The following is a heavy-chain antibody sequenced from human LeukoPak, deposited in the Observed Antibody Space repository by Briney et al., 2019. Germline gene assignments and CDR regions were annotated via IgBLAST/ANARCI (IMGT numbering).Heavy chain of an antibody. D-gene: IGHD3-22*01. J-gene: IGHJ5*02. CDR3: ARIPKNYYDSSGFDP. CDR1: GGSISSSSYY. CDR2: IYYSGST. V-gene: IGHV4-39*01. Sequence: ETSETLSLTCTGSGGSISSSSYYWGWIRQPPGKGLEWIGSIYYSGSTYYNPSLKSRVTISVDTSKNQFPLKLSSVTAADTAVYYCARIPKNYYDSSGFDPWGQGTLVTVSS.